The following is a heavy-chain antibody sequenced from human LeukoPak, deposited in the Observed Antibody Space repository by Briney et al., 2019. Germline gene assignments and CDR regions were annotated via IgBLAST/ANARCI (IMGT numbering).Heavy chain of an antibody. CDR2: IYHSGST. J-gene: IGHJ5*02. Sequence: SETLSLTCTVSGYSISSGYYWGWIRQPPGKGLEWIGSIYHSGSTYYNPSLKSRVTISVDTSKNQFSLKLSSVTAADTAVYYCARQAYYDFWSGYYFQGWFDPWGQGTLVTVSS. CDR3: ARQAYYDFWSGYYFQGWFDP. D-gene: IGHD3-3*01. V-gene: IGHV4-38-2*02. CDR1: GYSISSGYY.